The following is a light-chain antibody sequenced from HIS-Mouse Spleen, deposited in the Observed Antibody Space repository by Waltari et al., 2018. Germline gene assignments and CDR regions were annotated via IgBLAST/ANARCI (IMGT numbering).Light chain of an antibody. CDR2: DES. Sequence: SYVLTQPPSVAGAPGKTARLTCRATHIGSKRVHWYLQKPGQAPVLVVYDESDRPSGMPERFSGSNSGNTATLTISRVEAGDEADYYCQVWDSSSDHVVFGGGTKLTVL. J-gene: IGLJ2*01. V-gene: IGLV3-21*03. CDR1: HIGSKR. CDR3: QVWDSSSDHVV.